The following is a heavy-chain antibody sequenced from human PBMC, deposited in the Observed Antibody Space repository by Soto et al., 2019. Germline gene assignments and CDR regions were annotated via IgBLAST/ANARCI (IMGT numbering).Heavy chain of an antibody. CDR1: GLTFSCYG. D-gene: IGHD3-9*01. CDR3: AKAGAFLMAATGYCYFDV. CDR2: ISGSGGST. V-gene: IGHV3-23*01. J-gene: IGHJ4*02. Sequence: GPLRLSCADSGLTFSCYGTTWVSQAPGKGLESVSAISGSGGSTYKADSVKGRFTISRDNSKNTLYLQTKSVIAEDTAVYDCAKAGAFLMAATGYCYFDVPGPGTLVSVSS.